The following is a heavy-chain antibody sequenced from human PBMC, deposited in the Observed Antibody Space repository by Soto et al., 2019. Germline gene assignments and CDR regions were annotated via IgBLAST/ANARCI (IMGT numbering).Heavy chain of an antibody. D-gene: IGHD2-15*01. Sequence: SVKVSCKASGGTFSSYAISWVRQAPGQGLEWMGGIIPIFGTANYAQKFQGRVTITADESTSTAYMELSSLRSEDTAVYYCARPYCSGGSCYDRVYYYYYGMDVWGQGTTVTVSS. CDR3: ARPYCSGGSCYDRVYYYYYGMDV. CDR2: IIPIFGTA. CDR1: GGTFSSYA. J-gene: IGHJ6*02. V-gene: IGHV1-69*13.